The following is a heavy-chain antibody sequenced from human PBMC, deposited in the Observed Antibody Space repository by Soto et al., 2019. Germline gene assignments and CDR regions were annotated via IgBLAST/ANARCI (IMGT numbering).Heavy chain of an antibody. CDR3: WSGDRFSPRDDAFDI. J-gene: IGHJ3*02. CDR1: GYTFTSYD. Sequence: GASVKVSCKASGYTFTSYDINWVRQATGEGLEWMGWMNPNSGNTGYAQKFQGRVTMTRNTSINTAYMELSSLRSEDTAVYYCWSGDRFSPRDDAFDIWGQGTMVTVSS. CDR2: MNPNSGNT. V-gene: IGHV1-8*01. D-gene: IGHD2-15*01.